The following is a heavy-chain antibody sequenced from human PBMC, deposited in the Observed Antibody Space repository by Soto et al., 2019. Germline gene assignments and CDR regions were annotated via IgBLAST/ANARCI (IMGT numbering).Heavy chain of an antibody. J-gene: IGHJ4*02. D-gene: IGHD3-9*01. CDR2: IIPIFGKA. Sequence: ASVKVSCKASGGTFSSYAISWVRQAPGQGLEWMGGIIPIFGKANYAQKFQGRVTITADESSSTAYMELSSLRSEDTAVYYCARGDYDILTGPFDYWGQGTLVT. CDR1: GGTFSSYA. CDR3: ARGDYDILTGPFDY. V-gene: IGHV1-69*13.